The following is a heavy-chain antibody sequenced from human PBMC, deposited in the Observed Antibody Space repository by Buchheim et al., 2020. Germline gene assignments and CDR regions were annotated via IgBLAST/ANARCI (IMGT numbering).Heavy chain of an antibody. D-gene: IGHD6-13*01. Sequence: QVQLVQSGAEVKKPGASVKVSCKASGYTFTSYDINWVRQATGQGLEWMGWMNPNSGNTGYAQKFQGRVTMTRNTSISTAYMGLSSLRSEETAVYYCARGARYSSSWYDPPYYYYYGMDVWGQGTT. CDR1: GYTFTSYD. CDR3: ARGARYSSSWYDPPYYYYYGMDV. V-gene: IGHV1-8*01. CDR2: MNPNSGNT. J-gene: IGHJ6*02.